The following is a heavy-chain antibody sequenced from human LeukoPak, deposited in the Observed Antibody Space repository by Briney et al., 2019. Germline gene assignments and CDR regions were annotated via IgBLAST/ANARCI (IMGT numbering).Heavy chain of an antibody. CDR3: AKVPAAYNWFDP. J-gene: IGHJ5*02. CDR1: GFTFSSYA. V-gene: IGHV3-23*01. D-gene: IGHD2-2*01. Sequence: PGGSLRLSCAASGFTFSSYAMSWVRQARGKGLEWVSAISGSGGSTYYADSVKGRFTISRDNSKNTLYLQMNSLRAEDTAVYYCAKVPAAYNWFDPWGQGTLVTVSS. CDR2: ISGSGGST.